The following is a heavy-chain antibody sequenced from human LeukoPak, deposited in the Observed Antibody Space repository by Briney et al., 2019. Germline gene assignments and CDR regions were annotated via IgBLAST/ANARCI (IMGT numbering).Heavy chain of an antibody. J-gene: IGHJ4*02. CDR1: GGSISSYY. D-gene: IGHD3-10*01. CDR3: ARGGITMVRGVIIRKHFDY. V-gene: IGHV4-59*12. CDR2: ISDIGSI. Sequence: SETLSLTCTVSGGSISSYYWSWIRQPPGKGLEWIAYISDIGSINYNPSLKSRVTISLDTSKSQFSLKLSSVTAADTAVYYCARGGITMVRGVIIRKHFDYWGQGTLVTVSS.